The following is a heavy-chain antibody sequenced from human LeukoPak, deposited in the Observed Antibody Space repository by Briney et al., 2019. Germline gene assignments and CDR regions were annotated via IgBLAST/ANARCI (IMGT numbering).Heavy chain of an antibody. Sequence: ASVKVSCKASGYTFTGYYMHWVRQAPGQGLEWMGIINPSGGRTSYAQKFQGRVTMTRDTSTSTVYMELSSLRSEDTAVYYCARDQRYYDSSGHLDYWGQGTLVTV. CDR2: INPSGGRT. CDR3: ARDQRYYDSSGHLDY. J-gene: IGHJ4*02. V-gene: IGHV1-46*01. CDR1: GYTFTGYY. D-gene: IGHD3-22*01.